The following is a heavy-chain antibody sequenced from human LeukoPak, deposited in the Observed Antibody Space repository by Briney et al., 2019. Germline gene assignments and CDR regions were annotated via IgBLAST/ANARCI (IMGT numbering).Heavy chain of an antibody. CDR1: GYAFTSYD. Sequence: ASVKVSCKASGYAFTSYDINWVRQATGQGLEWMGWMNPNSGNTGYAQKFQGRVTMTRNTSISTAYMELSSLRSEDTAVYYCARGMGSGSYPAAYYFDYWGQGTLVTVSS. J-gene: IGHJ4*02. D-gene: IGHD3-22*01. V-gene: IGHV1-8*01. CDR2: MNPNSGNT. CDR3: ARGMGSGSYPAAYYFDY.